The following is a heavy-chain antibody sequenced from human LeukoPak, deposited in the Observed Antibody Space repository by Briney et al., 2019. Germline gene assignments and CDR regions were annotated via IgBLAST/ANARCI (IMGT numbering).Heavy chain of an antibody. CDR1: GYTFTSYA. CDR3: ARVSYYDILTPLNPYGMDV. Sequence: GASVKVSCKASGYTFTSYAMNWVRQAPGQGLEWTGWINTNTGNPTYAQGFTGRFVFSLDASVSTAYLQISSLKAEDTAVYYCARVSYYDILTPLNPYGMDVWGQGTTVTVSS. D-gene: IGHD3-9*01. CDR2: INTNTGNP. V-gene: IGHV7-4-1*02. J-gene: IGHJ6*02.